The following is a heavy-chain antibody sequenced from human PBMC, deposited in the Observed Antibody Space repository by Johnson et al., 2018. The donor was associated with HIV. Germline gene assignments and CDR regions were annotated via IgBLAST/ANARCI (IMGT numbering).Heavy chain of an antibody. CDR1: GFTFSRYW. CDR3: VRDDGSDYEAFDI. V-gene: IGHV3-7*05. CDR2: IKQDGSEK. Sequence: VQLVESGGGLVQPGGSLRLSCAASGFTFSRYWMSWVRQAPGKGLEWVADIKQDGSEKYYLDPVKGRFTISRDNARKSLYLQMNNLRAEDTAVYYCVRDDGSDYEAFDIWGQGTMVTVSS. J-gene: IGHJ3*02. D-gene: IGHD2-21*01.